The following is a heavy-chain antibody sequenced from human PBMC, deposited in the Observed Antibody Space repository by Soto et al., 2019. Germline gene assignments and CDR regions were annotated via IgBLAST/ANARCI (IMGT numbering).Heavy chain of an antibody. V-gene: IGHV1-69*02. D-gene: IGHD5-12*01. Sequence: QVQLVQSGAEVKKPGSSVKVSCKASGGTFSSYTISWVRQAPGQGLEWMGRIIPILGIANYAQKFQGRVTITADKSTSTAYMELSSLRSEDTAVYYCARVSPNFQSPKDGRDGYKYSFDYWGQGTLVTVSS. CDR3: ARVSPNFQSPKDGRDGYKYSFDY. CDR1: GGTFSSYT. CDR2: IIPILGIA. J-gene: IGHJ4*02.